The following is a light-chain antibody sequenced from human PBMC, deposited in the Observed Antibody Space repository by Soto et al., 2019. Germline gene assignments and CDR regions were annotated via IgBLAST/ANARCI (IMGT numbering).Light chain of an antibody. CDR3: QQYDSSPLT. CDR2: GAS. CDR1: QSVSRSY. V-gene: IGKV3-20*01. Sequence: EIVMTPSPATLSVSPVDRATLSCRASQSVSRSYLGWYQQKPGQAPRLLIYGASSRATGIPDRFSGSGSGTDFTLTISRLEPEDFAVYYCQQYDSSPLTFGGGTKVDIK. J-gene: IGKJ4*01.